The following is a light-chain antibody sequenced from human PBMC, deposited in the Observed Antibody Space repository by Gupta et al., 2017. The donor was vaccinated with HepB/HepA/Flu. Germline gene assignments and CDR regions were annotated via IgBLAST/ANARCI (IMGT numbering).Light chain of an antibody. J-gene: IGKJ1*01. CDR3: QQYNSYWT. V-gene: IGKV1-5*03. Sequence: ASVGDRVTITCRASQSISSWLAWYQQKPGKAPKLLIYKASSLESGVPSRFSGSGSGTEFTLTISSLQPDDFATYYCQQYNSYWTFGQGTKVEIK. CDR1: QSISSW. CDR2: KAS.